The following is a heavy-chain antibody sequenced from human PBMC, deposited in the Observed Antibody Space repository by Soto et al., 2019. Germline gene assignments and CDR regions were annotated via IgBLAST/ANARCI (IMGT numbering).Heavy chain of an antibody. V-gene: IGHV4-59*01. CDR2: IYYSGST. CDR1: GGSISSYY. J-gene: IGHJ6*02. D-gene: IGHD2-2*01. Sequence: SETLSLTCTVSGGSISSYYWSWIRQPPGKGLEWIGYIYYSGSTNYNPSLKSRVTISVDTSKNQFSLKLSSVTAADTAVYYCARDALIPAATVYYYYDGMDVWGQGTTVTVS. CDR3: ARDALIPAATVYYYYDGMDV.